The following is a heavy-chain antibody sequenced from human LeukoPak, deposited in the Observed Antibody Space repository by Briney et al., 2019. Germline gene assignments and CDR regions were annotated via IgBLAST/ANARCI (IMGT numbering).Heavy chain of an antibody. D-gene: IGHD5-24*01. V-gene: IGHV4-34*01. CDR1: GGSFSGYY. J-gene: IGHJ4*02. Sequence: SETLSLTCAVYGGSFSGYYWSWIRQSPAKGLEWIGEINHSGSSNYNPSLKSRVTISVDTSKNQFSLKLSSVTAADTAVYYCARGGDGNNQGTHDYWGQGTLVTVSS. CDR2: INHSGSS. CDR3: ARGGDGNNQGTHDY.